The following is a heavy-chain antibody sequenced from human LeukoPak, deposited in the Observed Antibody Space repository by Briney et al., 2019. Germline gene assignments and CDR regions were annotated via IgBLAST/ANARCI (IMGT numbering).Heavy chain of an antibody. D-gene: IGHD3-16*02. CDR2: FDPEDGET. CDR3: ATGKRIMITFGGVIVRRYWFDP. Sequence: ASVKVSCKVSGYTLSELSMHWVRQAPGKGLEWMGGFDPEDGETIYAQKFQDRVTMTEDTSTDTAYMELSSLRSKDTAVYYCATGKRIMITFGGVIVRRYWFDPWGQGTPVTVSS. V-gene: IGHV1-24*01. CDR1: GYTLSELS. J-gene: IGHJ5*02.